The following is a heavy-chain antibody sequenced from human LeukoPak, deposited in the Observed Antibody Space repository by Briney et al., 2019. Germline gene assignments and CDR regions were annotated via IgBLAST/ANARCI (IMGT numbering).Heavy chain of an antibody. CDR2: IYTSGST. D-gene: IGHD6-13*01. V-gene: IGHV4-61*02. CDR3: ARDRQQLVRGDYFDY. J-gene: IGHJ4*02. Sequence: SQTLSLTCTVSGGSISSGSYYWSWTRQPAGKGLGWNVRIYTSGSTNNNPSRKSRVTISVDTTKNQFSLNLSSVTAADTAVYYCARDRQQLVRGDYFDYWGQGSLVTASS. CDR1: GGSISSGSYY.